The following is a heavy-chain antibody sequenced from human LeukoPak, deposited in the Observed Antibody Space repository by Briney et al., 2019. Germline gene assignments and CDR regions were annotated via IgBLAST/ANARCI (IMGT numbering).Heavy chain of an antibody. D-gene: IGHD2/OR15-2a*01. CDR2: IYYSGST. V-gene: IGHV4-39*02. J-gene: IGHJ4*02. CDR3: ARDSLEYSIG. CDR1: GGSISSSSYY. Sequence: PSETLSLTCTVSGGSISSSSYYWGWIRQPPGTGLEWIGSIYYSGSTYYNPSLKSRVTISVDTSKNQFSLKLSSVTAADTAVYYCARDSLEYSIGWGQGTLVTVSS.